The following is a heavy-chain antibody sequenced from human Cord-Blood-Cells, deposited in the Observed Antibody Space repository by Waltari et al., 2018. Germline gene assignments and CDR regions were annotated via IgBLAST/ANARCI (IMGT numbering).Heavy chain of an antibody. Sequence: QVQLQQWGAGLLKPSETLSLTCAVYGGSFSGYYWSWIRQPPGKGLEWIGEINHSGSTNYNPSLKSRVTISVDTSKNQFSLKLSSVTAADTAVYYCANQGWHDPYYYYYMDVWGKGTTVTVSS. D-gene: IGHD6-19*01. V-gene: IGHV4-34*01. CDR3: ANQGWHDPYYYYYMDV. CDR2: INHSGST. J-gene: IGHJ6*03. CDR1: GGSFSGYY.